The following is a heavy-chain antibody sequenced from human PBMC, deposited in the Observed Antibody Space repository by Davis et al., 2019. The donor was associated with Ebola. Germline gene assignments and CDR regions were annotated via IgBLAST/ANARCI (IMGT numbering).Heavy chain of an antibody. CDR1: GFTFASYA. V-gene: IGHV3-23*01. CDR2: ISGSGDST. CDR3: AKLFGSSAWYYFDY. Sequence: GESLKISCAASGFTFASYAMSWVRQAPGKGLEWVSGISGSGDSTYYADSVRGRFTVSRDKSKSTLYLQMNSLRAEDTAVYYCAKLFGSSAWYYFDYWGQGTLVAVSS. D-gene: IGHD6-19*01. J-gene: IGHJ4*02.